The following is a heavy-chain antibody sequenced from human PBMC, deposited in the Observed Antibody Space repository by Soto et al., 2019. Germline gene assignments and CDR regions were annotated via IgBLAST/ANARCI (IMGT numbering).Heavy chain of an antibody. Sequence: QVQLVASGGGVVQPGRSLRLSCAASGFTFSSYGMHWVRQAPGKGLEWVAVISYDGSNKYYADSVKGRFTISRDNSKNTRYLQMNSLRAEDTAVYYCAKSSGQAYGDRGPHAKYMDVWGKGTTVTVSS. D-gene: IGHD4-17*01. J-gene: IGHJ6*03. CDR1: GFTFSSYG. V-gene: IGHV3-30*18. CDR2: ISYDGSNK. CDR3: AKSSGQAYGDRGPHAKYMDV.